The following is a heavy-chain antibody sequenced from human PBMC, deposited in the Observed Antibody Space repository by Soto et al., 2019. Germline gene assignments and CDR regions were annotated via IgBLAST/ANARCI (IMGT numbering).Heavy chain of an antibody. D-gene: IGHD3-10*01. Sequence: QVQLQESGPGLVKPSETLSLTCTVSGGSVSGGSYYWSWIRQPPGKALECIGYIYYSGSTNYNPSLKSRGSISIDRSENQFSLKLTSVTAADTAVYYCARQVWFGEADYWGQGTLVTVSS. V-gene: IGHV4-61*01. CDR3: ARQVWFGEADY. CDR1: GGSVSGGSYY. CDR2: IYYSGST. J-gene: IGHJ4*02.